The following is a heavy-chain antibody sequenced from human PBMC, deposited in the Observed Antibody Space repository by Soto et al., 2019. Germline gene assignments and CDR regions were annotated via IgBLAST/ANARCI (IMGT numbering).Heavy chain of an antibody. J-gene: IGHJ4*02. Sequence: VQLVESGGGVVQPGRSLRLSCAVSGFTFSNYAMHWVRQAPGKGLEWVAVISYDGGNKYYADSVKGRFTISRDNSKNTLYLQMNNLRAEDTAVYYCARDPGYYDSSGSYFYYFDNWGQGTLVTVSS. V-gene: IGHV3-30-3*01. CDR2: ISYDGGNK. D-gene: IGHD3-22*01. CDR1: GFTFSNYA. CDR3: ARDPGYYDSSGSYFYYFDN.